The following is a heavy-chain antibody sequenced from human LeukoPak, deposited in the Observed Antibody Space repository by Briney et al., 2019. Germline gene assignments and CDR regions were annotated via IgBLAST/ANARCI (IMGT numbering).Heavy chain of an antibody. Sequence: GGSLRLSCAASGFTFSDYYMSWIRQAPGKGLEWVSYISSSGSTIYYADSVKGRFTISRDNAKNSLYLQMNSLRAEDTAVYYCARDFGIGPIYGSGSYYNRYYFDYWGQGTLVTASS. CDR2: ISSSGSTI. CDR1: GFTFSDYY. V-gene: IGHV3-11*01. CDR3: ARDFGIGPIYGSGSYYNRYYFDY. D-gene: IGHD3-10*01. J-gene: IGHJ4*02.